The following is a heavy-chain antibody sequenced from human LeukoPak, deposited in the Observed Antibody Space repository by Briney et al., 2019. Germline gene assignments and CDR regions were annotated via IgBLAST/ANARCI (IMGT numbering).Heavy chain of an antibody. CDR3: ARADPPRLWFGELLSGEIDY. D-gene: IGHD3-10*01. J-gene: IGHJ4*02. V-gene: IGHV3-11*04. CDR2: ISSSGSTI. Sequence: LSLTCTVSGGSISSSSYYWGWIRQPPGKGLEWVSYISSSGSTIYYADSVKGRFTISRDNAKNSLYLQMNSLRAEDTAVYYCARADPPRLWFGELLSGEIDYWGQGTLVTVSS. CDR1: GGSISSSSYY.